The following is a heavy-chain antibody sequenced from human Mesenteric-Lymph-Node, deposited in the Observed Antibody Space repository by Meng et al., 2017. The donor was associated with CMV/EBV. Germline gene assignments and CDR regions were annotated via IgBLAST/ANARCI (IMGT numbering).Heavy chain of an antibody. J-gene: IGHJ4*02. CDR1: GFTFSDYY. CDR2: ISSSGTTI. Sequence: GGSLRLSCAASGFTFSDYYMSWIRQAPGKGLKWVSYISSSGTTIYYADSVKGRFTISRDNAKKSLYLQMNSLRAEDMAVYYCAKGHYDSTSYSYFDYWGQGTLVTVSS. V-gene: IGHV3-11*01. CDR3: AKGHYDSTSYSYFDY. D-gene: IGHD3-22*01.